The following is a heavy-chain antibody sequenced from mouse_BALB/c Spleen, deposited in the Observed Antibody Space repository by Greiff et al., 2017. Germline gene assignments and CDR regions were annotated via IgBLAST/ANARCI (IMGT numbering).Heavy chain of an antibody. CDR3: ARGGPHYYAMDY. Sequence: VKLVESGPELVKPGASVKISCKASGYAFSSSWMNWVKQRPGQGLEWIGRIYPGDGDTNYNGKFKGKATLTADKSSSTAYMQLSSLTSVDSAVYFCARGGPHYYAMDYWGQGTSVTVSS. D-gene: IGHD1-1*02. J-gene: IGHJ4*01. V-gene: IGHV1-82*01. CDR1: GYAFSSSW. CDR2: IYPGDGDT.